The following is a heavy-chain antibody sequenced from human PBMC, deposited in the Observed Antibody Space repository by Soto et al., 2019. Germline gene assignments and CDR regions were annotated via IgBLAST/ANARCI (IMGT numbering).Heavy chain of an antibody. J-gene: IGHJ5*02. CDR3: ARLLWEVTTVFDP. Sequence: GASVKVSCKASGYTFISNAIHWVRQAPGQRLEWMGWINPANGDTKYSQKFMGRVTITGDTSASTAYMELSSLISEDTAPYYCARLLWEVTTVFDPCRQGPLVTASS. V-gene: IGHV1-3*01. CDR1: GYTFISNA. D-gene: IGHD3-10*01. CDR2: INPANGDT.